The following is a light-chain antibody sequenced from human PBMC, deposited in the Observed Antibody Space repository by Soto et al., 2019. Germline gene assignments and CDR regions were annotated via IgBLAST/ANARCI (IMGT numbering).Light chain of an antibody. CDR2: DNS. CDR3: SSYTNINTRACV. CDR1: GSNIGADYA. V-gene: IGLV1-40*01. J-gene: IGLJ1*01. Sequence: QSVLTQPPSVSGAPGQRVTISCTGSGSNIGADYAVHWYQQLPGTVPKLLIYDNSNRPSGVPDRFSGSKSGTSASLAITGLQAADEADYYCSSYTNINTRACVFGTGTKLTVL.